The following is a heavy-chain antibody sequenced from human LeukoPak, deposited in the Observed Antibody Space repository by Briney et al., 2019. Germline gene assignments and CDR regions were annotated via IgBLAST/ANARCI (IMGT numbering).Heavy chain of an antibody. J-gene: IGHJ4*02. D-gene: IGHD5-24*01. CDR2: ISTSGSTI. CDR1: GFTFSDYY. Sequence: GGSLRLSCAASGFTFSDYYMSWIRQAPGKGLEWSSYISTSGSTIYYADSVKGRFTISRDNAKNSLYLQMNSLRAEDTAVYYCARDGDGYNYKLDYWGQGTLVTVSS. V-gene: IGHV3-11*01. CDR3: ARDGDGYNYKLDY.